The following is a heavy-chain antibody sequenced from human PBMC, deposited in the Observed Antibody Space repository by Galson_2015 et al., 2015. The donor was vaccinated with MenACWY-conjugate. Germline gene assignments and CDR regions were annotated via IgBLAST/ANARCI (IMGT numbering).Heavy chain of an antibody. CDR3: ARGGRGPAASFHY. D-gene: IGHD2-2*01. Sequence: QSGAEVKKPVESLKMSCQGSGYDFSDFWIGWVRQMPGKGLEWMGIIYPGDFDTRYSPSFQGQVTVSADKATSAAYLQWNNLKASDTAMYYCARGGRGPAASFHYWGQGTLVTVSS. V-gene: IGHV5-51*01. J-gene: IGHJ4*02. CDR1: GYDFSDFW. CDR2: IYPGDFDT.